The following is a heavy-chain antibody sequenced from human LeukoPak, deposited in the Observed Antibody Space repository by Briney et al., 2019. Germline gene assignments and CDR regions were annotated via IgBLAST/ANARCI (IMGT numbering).Heavy chain of an antibody. Sequence: KPSETLSLTCTVSGGSISSYYWSWIRQPAGKGLEWIGRIYTSRSTNYNPSLKSRVTISVDKSKNQFSLKLSSVTAADTAVYYCARGPQPYYDFWSGRNWFDPWGQGTLVTVSS. V-gene: IGHV4-4*07. CDR2: IYTSRST. J-gene: IGHJ5*02. D-gene: IGHD3-3*01. CDR3: ARGPQPYYDFWSGRNWFDP. CDR1: GGSISSYY.